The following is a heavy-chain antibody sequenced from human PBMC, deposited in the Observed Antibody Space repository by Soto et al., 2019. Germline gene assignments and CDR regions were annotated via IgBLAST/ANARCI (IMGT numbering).Heavy chain of an antibody. CDR1: GGSMRSEGYY. D-gene: IGHD3-9*01. J-gene: IGHJ4*02. CDR3: AYLSGFTGYHGV. V-gene: IGHV4-31*03. CDR2: IYYSGLT. Sequence: QVQLQESGPGLVEPSQTLSLTCSVSGGSMRSEGYYWSWIRQHPGKGLEWIGYIYYSGLTDYNPSLKSRLSISIDKSKNEFYLKMRSVTAADTAVYYCAYLSGFTGYHGVWGQVTLVTVSS.